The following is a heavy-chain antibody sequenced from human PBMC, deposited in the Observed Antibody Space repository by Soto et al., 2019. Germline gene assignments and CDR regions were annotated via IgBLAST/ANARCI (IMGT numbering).Heavy chain of an antibody. CDR1: GATLDTYT. CDR2: INAGNGDS. Sequence: QVQFVQSGAEVEKPGASVKVSCKASGATLDTYTVHWVRPAPGQGLEWMGWINAGNGDSKTSQKFQGTVSITRDKAASTFYMEMSNLRSEDTAVYYCARRGSSYSCDMWGQGTMVTVSS. V-gene: IGHV1-3*01. J-gene: IGHJ3*02. D-gene: IGHD3-10*01. CDR3: ARRGSSYSCDM.